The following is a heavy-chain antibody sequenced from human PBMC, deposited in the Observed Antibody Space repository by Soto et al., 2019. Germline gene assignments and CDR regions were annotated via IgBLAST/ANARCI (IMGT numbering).Heavy chain of an antibody. CDR2: MNPNSVNT. D-gene: IGHD1-26*01. J-gene: IGHJ3*02. CDR1: GYTFISYD. Sequence: GASVKVSCKASGYTFISYDINWVRQATGQGLEWMGWMNPNSVNTGYAQKFQGRVTMTRDTSISTAYMELSSLRSEDTAVYYCARRRSGSYAAFDIWAQGTFVPGSS. CDR3: ARRRSGSYAAFDI. V-gene: IGHV1-8*01.